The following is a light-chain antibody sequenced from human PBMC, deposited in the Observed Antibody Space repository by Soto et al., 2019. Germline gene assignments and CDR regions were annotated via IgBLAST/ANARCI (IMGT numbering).Light chain of an antibody. Sequence: DIQMTQSPSSLSASVGDRVTITSRASQSITSYLNWYQQKRGKAPKLXIYAASSLQSGVPSRLSGSGAGTDFTLTISSLQPEDFATYYCQQSYSTTITFGQGTRLEIK. CDR1: QSITSY. CDR3: QQSYSTTIT. J-gene: IGKJ5*01. CDR2: AAS. V-gene: IGKV1-39*01.